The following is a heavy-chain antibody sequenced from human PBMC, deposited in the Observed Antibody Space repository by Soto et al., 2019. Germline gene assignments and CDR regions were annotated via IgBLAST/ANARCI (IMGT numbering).Heavy chain of an antibody. CDR2: IIPIFGTA. Sequence: QVQLVQSGAEVKKPGSSVKVACKASVGTFSSYAISWVRQSPGQGLEWMGGIIPIFGTANYAEKFQGRVRITEDESTSTAYMELSSLRSEDTAVYYCARDQENYSDSSGYRNFDHWGQGTLVTVAS. J-gene: IGHJ4*02. CDR1: VGTFSSYA. CDR3: ARDQENYSDSSGYRNFDH. D-gene: IGHD3-22*01. V-gene: IGHV1-69*01.